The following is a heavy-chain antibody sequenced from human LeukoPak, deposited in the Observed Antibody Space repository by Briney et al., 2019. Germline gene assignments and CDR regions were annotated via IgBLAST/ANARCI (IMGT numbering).Heavy chain of an antibody. D-gene: IGHD1-26*01. V-gene: IGHV3-23*01. CDR3: AKGGARWELPNFDY. Sequence: GGSLRLSCAASGFTFSSYAMSWVRQAPGKGLEWISAISGSGGSTYYADSVKGRFTISRDNSKNTLYLQMNSLRAEDTAVYYCAKGGARWELPNFDYWGQGTLVTVSS. CDR1: GFTFSSYA. J-gene: IGHJ4*02. CDR2: ISGSGGST.